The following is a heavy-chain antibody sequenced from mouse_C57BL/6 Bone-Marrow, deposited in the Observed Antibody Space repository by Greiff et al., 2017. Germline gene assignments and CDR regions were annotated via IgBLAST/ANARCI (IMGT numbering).Heavy chain of an antibody. Sequence: EVKLVESGAELVRPGASVKLSCTASGFNFKDDYMRWVKQRPEQGLEWIGWIDPETGDNEYASKFQGKATITADTSSTTAYLQLRRLTSEDTAVYYWTTWAYYYGSGYVYFDYWGEGTTLTVSS. CDR1: GFNFKDDY. CDR2: IDPETGDN. CDR3: TTWAYYYGSGYVYFDY. J-gene: IGHJ2*01. V-gene: IGHV14-4*01. D-gene: IGHD1-1*01.